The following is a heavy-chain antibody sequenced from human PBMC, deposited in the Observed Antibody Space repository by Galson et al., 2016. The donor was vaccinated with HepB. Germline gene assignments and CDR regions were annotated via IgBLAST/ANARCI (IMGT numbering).Heavy chain of an antibody. CDR1: GYILTELS. D-gene: IGHD4-17*01. CDR2: FDPEDGER. Sequence: SVKVSCKVSGYILTELSMHWVRQAPGKGLEWMGGFDPEDGERIYAQKFQGRVTMTEDTSTDTAYMELNSLKSEDTAVYYCATNPVTPDLDYYYGMDVWGKGTTVTVSS. CDR3: ATNPVTPDLDYYYGMDV. V-gene: IGHV1-24*01. J-gene: IGHJ6*04.